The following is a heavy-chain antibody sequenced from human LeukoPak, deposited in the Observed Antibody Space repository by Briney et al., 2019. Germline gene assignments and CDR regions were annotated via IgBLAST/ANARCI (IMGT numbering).Heavy chain of an antibody. D-gene: IGHD3-3*01. Sequence: GGSLRLSCAASGFTFSSYAVHWVRQDPGRGLEWVAVISYDGSNKYYADSVKGRFSISRDNSKNTLYLQMSSLRAEDTAVYYCARRYDGFDYWGQGTLVTVSS. CDR1: GFTFSSYA. J-gene: IGHJ4*02. CDR2: ISYDGSNK. CDR3: ARRYDGFDY. V-gene: IGHV3-30-3*01.